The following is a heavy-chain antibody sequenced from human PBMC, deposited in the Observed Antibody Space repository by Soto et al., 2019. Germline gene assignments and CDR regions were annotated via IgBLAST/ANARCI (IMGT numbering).Heavy chain of an antibody. CDR2: ISGSGGST. D-gene: IGHD3-16*02. CDR1: GFTFSSYA. CDR3: ANSEMYYDYIWGSYRSYYFDY. Sequence: GSLRLSCAASGFTFSSYAMSWVRPAPGKGLEWVSAISGSGGSTYYADSVKGRVTISRDNSQNTLFLQMNSLRAEDTAVYYCANSEMYYDYIWGSYRSYYFDYWGQGTLVTVSS. V-gene: IGHV3-23*01. J-gene: IGHJ4*02.